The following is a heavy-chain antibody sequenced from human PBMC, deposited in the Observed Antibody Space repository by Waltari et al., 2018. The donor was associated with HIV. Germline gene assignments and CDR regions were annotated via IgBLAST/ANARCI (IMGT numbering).Heavy chain of an antibody. CDR2: FYHGGRT. J-gene: IGHJ4*02. D-gene: IGHD3-16*01. CDR3: ATLAAGYTYDIDFDN. CDR1: GGSISGSDYY. Sequence: QLQLQESGPGLVKPSETLSLTCTVSGGSISGSDYYWGWIRQPPGKGLEYIGAFYHGGRTYYSPSLKSRVTISVDTSKDKFSLKLSSVTAADTAMYFCATLAAGYTYDIDFDNWGQGTLVTVSS. V-gene: IGHV4-39*07.